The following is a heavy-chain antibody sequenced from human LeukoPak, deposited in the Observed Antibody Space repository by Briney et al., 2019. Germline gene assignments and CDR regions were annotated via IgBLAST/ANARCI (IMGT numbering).Heavy chain of an antibody. CDR1: GSSISSYY. D-gene: IGHD6-19*01. V-gene: IGHV4-59*01. Sequence: SETLSLTCTVSGSSISSYYWSWIRQPPGKGLEWIGYIYYSGSTNHNPSLKSRVTISVDTSKNQFSLKLSSVTAADTAVYYCARRGDSSGWYHFDYWGQGTLVTVSS. J-gene: IGHJ4*02. CDR2: IYYSGST. CDR3: ARRGDSSGWYHFDY.